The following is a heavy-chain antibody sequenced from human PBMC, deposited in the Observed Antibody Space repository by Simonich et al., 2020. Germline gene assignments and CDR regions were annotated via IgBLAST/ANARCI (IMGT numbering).Heavy chain of an antibody. CDR2: IGYIGSNK. D-gene: IGHD6-13*01. Sequence: QVQLVESGGGVVQPGMSLRLSRAASGFTFSSYGMHWVRQAPGKGLEWGEVIGYIGSNKYYADSVKGRFTISRDNSKNTLYLQMNSLRAEDTAVYYCARAYSSSWYNWFDPWGQGTLVTVSS. J-gene: IGHJ5*02. CDR3: ARAYSSSWYNWFDP. CDR1: GFTFSSYG. V-gene: IGHV3-33*01.